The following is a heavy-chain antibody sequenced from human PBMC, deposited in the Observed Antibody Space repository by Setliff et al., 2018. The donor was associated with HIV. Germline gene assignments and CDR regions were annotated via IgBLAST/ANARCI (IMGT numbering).Heavy chain of an antibody. D-gene: IGHD3-10*01. CDR1: GYTLTSYY. CDR2: INPGGGNT. J-gene: IGHJ6*03. CDR3: ARGLRGVVKGRYYYMDV. V-gene: IGHV1-46*01. Sequence: ASVKVSCKASGYTLTSYYIHWVRRAPGQGLEWLAVINPGGGNTNYAQKFQGRVTVTRDTSTSTVYMDLSSLKSDDTAVYFCARGLRGVVKGRYYYMDVWGKGTTVTVSS.